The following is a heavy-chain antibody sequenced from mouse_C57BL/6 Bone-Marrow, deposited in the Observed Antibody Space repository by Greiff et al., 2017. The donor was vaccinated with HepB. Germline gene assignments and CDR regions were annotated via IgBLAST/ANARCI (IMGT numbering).Heavy chain of an antibody. CDR3: ARKTTVVATDYAMDY. CDR2: IYPGDGDT. Sequence: VQVEESGAELVKPGASVKISCKASGYAFSSYWMNWVKQRPGKGLEWIGQIYPGDGDTNYNGKFKGKATLTADKSSSTAYMQLSSLTSEDSAVYFCARKTTVVATDYAMDYWGQGTSVTVSS. D-gene: IGHD1-1*01. J-gene: IGHJ4*01. V-gene: IGHV1-80*01. CDR1: GYAFSSYW.